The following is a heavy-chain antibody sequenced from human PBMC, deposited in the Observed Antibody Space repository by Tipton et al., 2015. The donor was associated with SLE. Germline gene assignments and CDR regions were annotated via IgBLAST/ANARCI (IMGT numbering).Heavy chain of an antibody. Sequence: QSGAEVKKPGASVKVSCKASVFTFSTYVLTWVRQAPGQGLEWMGWISVNNGKTNYAQKLQGRVTMTTDTSTNTVYMELRSLTSDDTALYYCAYTSAGYCSGGNCYYFDYWGQGTLVTVSS. D-gene: IGHD2-15*01. J-gene: IGHJ4*02. CDR2: ISVNNGKT. CDR3: AYTSAGYCSGGNCYYFDY. V-gene: IGHV1-18*01. CDR1: VFTFSTYV.